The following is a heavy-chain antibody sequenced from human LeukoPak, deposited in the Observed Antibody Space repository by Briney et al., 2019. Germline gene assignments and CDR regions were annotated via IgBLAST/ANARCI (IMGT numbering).Heavy chain of an antibody. CDR2: TYYRSKWYD. D-gene: IGHD3-22*01. CDR3: AQDSTGYYIFDY. CDR1: GDSLSSNSAA. V-gene: IGHV6-1*01. Sequence: SQTLSLTCAISGDSLSSNSAAWNWVRQSATRGLGWLGRTYYRSKWYDDYAVSVQSPITINPDTLKNQFSLQLNSVTPEDTAVYYCAQDSTGYYIFDYWGQGTLVTVSS. J-gene: IGHJ4*02.